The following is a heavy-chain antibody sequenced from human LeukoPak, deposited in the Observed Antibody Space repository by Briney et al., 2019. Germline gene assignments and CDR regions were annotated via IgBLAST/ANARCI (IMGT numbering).Heavy chain of an antibody. V-gene: IGHV4-34*01. CDR2: IYYSGST. CDR3: ARGGLDLTPFDY. CDR1: GGSFSGYY. Sequence: SETLSLTCAVYGGSFSGYYWGWIRQSPGKGLEWIGSIYYSGSTYYNPSLKSRVTISVDTSKNQFSLRLSSVTAADTAVYFCARGGLDLTPFDYWGQGTLVTVSS. J-gene: IGHJ4*02. D-gene: IGHD3-9*01.